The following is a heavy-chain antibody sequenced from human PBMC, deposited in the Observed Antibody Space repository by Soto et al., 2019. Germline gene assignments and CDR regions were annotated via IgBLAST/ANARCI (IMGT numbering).Heavy chain of an antibody. D-gene: IGHD3-3*01. CDR3: ARAKTEGFLEGPYYFDY. Sequence: ASVKVSCKASGYTFTGYYMHWVRQAPGQGLEWMGWINPNSGGTNYAQKFQGWVTMTRDTSISTAYMELSRLRSDDTAVYYCARAKTEGFLEGPYYFDYWGQGTLVTVSS. CDR1: GYTFTGYY. J-gene: IGHJ4*02. CDR2: INPNSGGT. V-gene: IGHV1-2*04.